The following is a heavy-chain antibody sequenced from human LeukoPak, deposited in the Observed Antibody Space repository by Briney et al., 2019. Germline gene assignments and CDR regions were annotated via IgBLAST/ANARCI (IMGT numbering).Heavy chain of an antibody. D-gene: IGHD3-3*01. V-gene: IGHV4-34*01. CDR2: INHSGST. CDR1: GGSFSGYY. Sequence: PSETLSLTCAVYGGSFSGYYWSWIRQPPGKGLEWIGEINHSGSTNYNPSLKSRVTISVDTSKNQFSLKLSSVTAADTAVYYCASSQLTYDFWSGRGFFDYRGQGTLVTVSS. CDR3: ASSQLTYDFWSGRGFFDY. J-gene: IGHJ4*02.